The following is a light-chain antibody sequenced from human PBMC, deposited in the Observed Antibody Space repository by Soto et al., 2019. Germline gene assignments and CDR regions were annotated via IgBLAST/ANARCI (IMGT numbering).Light chain of an antibody. Sequence: DIQMTQSPSTLSASVEDTVTITCRASQSISNWLAWYQQKPGKAPKVVIYKASTLESGVPSRFSGSGSGTELTLTISTLQPDDFATSYCQQYLSFPLTFGGGTKVEIK. J-gene: IGKJ4*01. CDR3: QQYLSFPLT. V-gene: IGKV1-5*03. CDR1: QSISNW. CDR2: KAS.